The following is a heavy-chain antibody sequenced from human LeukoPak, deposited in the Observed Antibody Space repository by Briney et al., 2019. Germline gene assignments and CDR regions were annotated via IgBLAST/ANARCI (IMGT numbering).Heavy chain of an antibody. CDR3: ARVDGFSRDGYNYWYLAL. CDR1: GFTFSSYW. J-gene: IGHJ2*01. V-gene: IGHV3-7*01. Sequence: GGSLRLSCAASGFTFSSYWMSWVRQAPGKGLEWVANIKQDGSEKYYVGSVTGRFTISRDNAEKSMYLQMNCLRAEDTAVYYCARVDGFSRDGYNYWYLALWGRGTLVTVSS. CDR2: IKQDGSEK. D-gene: IGHD5-24*01.